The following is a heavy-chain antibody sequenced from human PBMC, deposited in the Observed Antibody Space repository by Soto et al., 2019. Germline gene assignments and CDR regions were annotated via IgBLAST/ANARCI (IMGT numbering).Heavy chain of an antibody. CDR1: GYTFTSYG. Sequence: ASVKVSCKASGYTFTSYGISWVRQAPGQGLEWMGWIGAYNGNTNYAQKLQGRVTMTTDTSTSTAYMELRSLRSDDTAVYYCARGSVTTFSRSYYYYGMDVWGQGTTVTVSS. CDR3: ARGSVTTFSRSYYYYGMDV. D-gene: IGHD3-16*01. V-gene: IGHV1-18*01. J-gene: IGHJ6*02. CDR2: IGAYNGNT.